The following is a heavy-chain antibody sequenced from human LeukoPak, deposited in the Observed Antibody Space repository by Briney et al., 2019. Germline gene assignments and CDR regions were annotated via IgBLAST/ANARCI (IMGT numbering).Heavy chain of an antibody. CDR3: ARRGAVTYAFDI. CDR1: GFIFSSYW. V-gene: IGHV3-74*01. CDR2: IKSDGSST. J-gene: IGHJ3*02. Sequence: GGSLRLSCAASGFIFSSYWMYWVRQAPGKGLVWVSRIKSDGSSTSYADSVKGRFTISRDNAKNTLYLQMNSLRAEDTAVYYCARRGAVTYAFDIWGQGTMVTVSS. D-gene: IGHD4-17*01.